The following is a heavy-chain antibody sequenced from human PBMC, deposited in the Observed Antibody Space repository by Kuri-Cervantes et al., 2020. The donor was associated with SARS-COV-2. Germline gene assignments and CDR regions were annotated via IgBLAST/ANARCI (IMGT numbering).Heavy chain of an antibody. J-gene: IGHJ4*02. D-gene: IGHD2-15*01. CDR1: GYTFTSYG. Sequence: ASVKVSCKASGYTFTSYGISWVRQAPGQGLEWMGWISAYNGNTNYAQKLQGRVTMTTDTSTSTAYMELRSLRSDDTAVYYCARSVCSGGSCRLKGGPYYFDYWGQGTLVTVSS. CDR3: ARSVCSGGSCRLKGGPYYFDY. CDR2: ISAYNGNT. V-gene: IGHV1-18*01.